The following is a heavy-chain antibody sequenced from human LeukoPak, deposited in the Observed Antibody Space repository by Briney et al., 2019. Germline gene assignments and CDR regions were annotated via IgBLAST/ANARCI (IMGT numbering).Heavy chain of an antibody. CDR2: IKQDGSEK. J-gene: IGHJ4*02. D-gene: IGHD6-6*01. Sequence: PGGSLRLSCAASGFIFSSYWMSWVRQAPGKGLEWVANIKQDGSEKYYVDSVKGRFTISRDNSKNTLYLQMNSLRAEDTAVYYCARDPPSVYGYSSSSWFDYWGQGTLVTVSS. V-gene: IGHV3-7*01. CDR1: GFIFSSYW. CDR3: ARDPPSVYGYSSSSWFDY.